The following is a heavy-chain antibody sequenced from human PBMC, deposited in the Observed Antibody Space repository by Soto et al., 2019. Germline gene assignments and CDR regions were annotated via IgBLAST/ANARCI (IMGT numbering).Heavy chain of an antibody. Sequence: QVQLQESGPGLVKPTETLSLTCTVSGGSISSYYWSWIRQSPGKVLEWIGYMYYSGSSNYNPSLKSLVTISIYTSRNQYSLILSSVTAAATAVYYCARGTFGVVKDWGHGTLVTVSS. CDR1: GGSISSYY. J-gene: IGHJ4*01. D-gene: IGHD3-3*01. V-gene: IGHV4-59*01. CDR3: ARGTFGVVKD. CDR2: MYYSGSS.